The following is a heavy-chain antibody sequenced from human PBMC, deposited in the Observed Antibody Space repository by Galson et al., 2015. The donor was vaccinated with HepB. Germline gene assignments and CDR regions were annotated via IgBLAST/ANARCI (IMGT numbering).Heavy chain of an antibody. Sequence: SLRLSCAASGFTFSSYAMHWVRQAPGKGLEWVAVISYDGSNKYYADSVKGRFTISRDNSKNTLYLQMNSLRAEDTAVYYCARDPRHSSSFDYWGRGTLVTVSS. CDR3: ARDPRHSSSFDY. CDR1: GFTFSSYA. D-gene: IGHD6-6*01. J-gene: IGHJ4*02. V-gene: IGHV3-30*04. CDR2: ISYDGSNK.